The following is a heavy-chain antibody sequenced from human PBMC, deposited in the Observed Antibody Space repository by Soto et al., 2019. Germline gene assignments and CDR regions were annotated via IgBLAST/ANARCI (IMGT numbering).Heavy chain of an antibody. CDR3: TSVGAVAGRLGYYYGMDV. CDR1: GFTFSGSA. CDR2: IRSKANSYAT. V-gene: IGHV3-73*01. D-gene: IGHD6-19*01. Sequence: EVQLVESGGGLVQPGGSLKLSCAASGFTFSGSAMHWVRQASGKGLEWVGRIRSKANSYATAYAASVKGRFTISRDDSKTTAYLQMNSLKTEDTAVYYCTSVGAVAGRLGYYYGMDVWGQGTTVTVSS. J-gene: IGHJ6*02.